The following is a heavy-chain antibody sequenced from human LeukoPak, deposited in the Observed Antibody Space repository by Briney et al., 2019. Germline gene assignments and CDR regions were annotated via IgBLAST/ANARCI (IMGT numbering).Heavy chain of an antibody. V-gene: IGHV3-23*01. CDR3: AGGSGSYYKSYYYGMDV. D-gene: IGHD3-10*01. CDR1: GFTFSSYA. Sequence: GGSLRPSCAASGFTFSSYAMSWVRQAPGKGLEWVSAISGSGGSTYYADSVKGRFTISRDNSKNTLYLQMNSLRAEDTAVYYCAGGSGSYYKSYYYGMDVWGQGTTVTVSS. J-gene: IGHJ6*02. CDR2: ISGSGGST.